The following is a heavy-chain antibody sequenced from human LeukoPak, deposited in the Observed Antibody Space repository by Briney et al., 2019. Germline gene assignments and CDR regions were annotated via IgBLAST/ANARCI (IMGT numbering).Heavy chain of an antibody. V-gene: IGHV3-30*04. CDR2: VSYDGSNE. Sequence: PGKSLRLSCAASGFAFSSHFMHWVRQAPGKGLEWVTSVSYDGSNEYYADSVKGRFTVSRDNSKNTLYLQMNSLRPEDTAVYYCARGPTYQHSSGHDFDYWGQGTLVTVSS. J-gene: IGHJ4*02. CDR1: GFAFSSHF. D-gene: IGHD3-22*01. CDR3: ARGPTYQHSSGHDFDY.